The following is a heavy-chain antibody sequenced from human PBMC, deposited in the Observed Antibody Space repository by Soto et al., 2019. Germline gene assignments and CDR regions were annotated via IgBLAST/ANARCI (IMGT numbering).Heavy chain of an antibody. J-gene: IGHJ2*01. CDR2: ISAYNGNT. Sequence: QVQLVQSGAEVKKPGDSVKVSCKASGCTFTSYGISWVRQAPGQGLEWMGGISAYNGNTNYAHKIQGRVTMSTVPSWRTDYMELRRLGSDGTDVYYCGRDQAMKWALLHSLDLWGRGTLVTVSS. CDR1: GCTFTSYG. V-gene: IGHV1-18*01. CDR3: GRDQAMKWALLHSLDL. D-gene: IGHD2-8*01.